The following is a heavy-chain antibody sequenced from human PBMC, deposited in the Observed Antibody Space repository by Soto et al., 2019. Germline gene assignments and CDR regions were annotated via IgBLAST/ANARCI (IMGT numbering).Heavy chain of an antibody. J-gene: IGHJ5*02. D-gene: IGHD3-10*01. V-gene: IGHV4-39*02. CDR3: ARDIMVRGVITNWFDP. Sequence: SETLSLTCSVSGGSISTSRSYWAWIRQPPGKGLEWLANIFYSGSTFYNPSLASRVSVSVDTSKNEFSLKLRSVTAADTAVYYCARDIMVRGVITNWFDPWGQGTLVTVSS. CDR2: IFYSGST. CDR1: GGSISTSRSY.